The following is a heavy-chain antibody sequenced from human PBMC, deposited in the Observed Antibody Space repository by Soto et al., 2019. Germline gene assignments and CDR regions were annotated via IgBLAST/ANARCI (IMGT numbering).Heavy chain of an antibody. J-gene: IGHJ4*02. CDR1: GGTFSSYA. V-gene: IGHV1-69*12. D-gene: IGHD5-12*01. CDR2: IIPIFGTA. Sequence: QVPLVQTGAEVKKPGSSVKVSCKASGGTFSSYAISWVRQAPGQGLEWMGGIIPIFGTANYAQKFQGRVTITADESTSTAYMELSSLSSEDTAVYYCATRREDIVATSPSYFDYWGQGTLVTVSS. CDR3: ATRREDIVATSPSYFDY.